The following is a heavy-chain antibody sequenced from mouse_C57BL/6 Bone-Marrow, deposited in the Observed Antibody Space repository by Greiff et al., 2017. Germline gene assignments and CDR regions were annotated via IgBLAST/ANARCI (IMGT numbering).Heavy chain of an antibody. CDR1: GYAFSSSW. J-gene: IGHJ4*01. CDR3: AREGGIYYDYDYAMDY. V-gene: IGHV1-82*01. CDR2: IYPGDGDT. Sequence: QVQLQQSGPELVKPGASVKISCKASGYAFSSSWMNWVKQRPGKGLEWIGRIYPGDGDTNYNGKFKGKATLTADKSSSTAYMQLSSLTSEDSAVYFCAREGGIYYDYDYAMDYWGQGTSVTVSS. D-gene: IGHD2-4*01.